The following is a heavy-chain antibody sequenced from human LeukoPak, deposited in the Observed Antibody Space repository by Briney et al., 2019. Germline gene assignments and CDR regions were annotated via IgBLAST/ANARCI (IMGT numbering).Heavy chain of an antibody. J-gene: IGHJ4*02. CDR2: IKSDGSST. CDR3: ARAYNCHFDY. V-gene: IGHV3-74*01. CDR1: GFTFSSYW. D-gene: IGHD1-1*01. Sequence: GGSLRLSCAASGFTFSSYWRHWVRQAPGKGLVCVSRIKSDGSSTSYAYSVKGRFTISRDDAKNTLYLQMNSLRAEDTAVYYCARAYNCHFDYWGQGALVTVPT.